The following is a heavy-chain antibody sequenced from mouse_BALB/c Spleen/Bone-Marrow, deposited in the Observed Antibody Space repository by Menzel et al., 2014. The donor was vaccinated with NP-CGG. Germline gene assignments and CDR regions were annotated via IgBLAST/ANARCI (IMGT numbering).Heavy chain of an antibody. CDR1: GFNIKDTY. V-gene: IGHV14-3*02. CDR2: IDPANGKT. D-gene: IGHD2-3*01. Sequence: VQLQQSGAEPVKPGASVKLSCTASGFNIKDTYMYWVKQRPEQGLEWIGRIDPANGKTKYDPKFQGKATITADTSSNTAYLQLSSLTSEYTAVYYCARGHGYFVGYYFDNWGQGTTLTVSS. CDR3: ARGHGYFVGYYFDN. J-gene: IGHJ2*01.